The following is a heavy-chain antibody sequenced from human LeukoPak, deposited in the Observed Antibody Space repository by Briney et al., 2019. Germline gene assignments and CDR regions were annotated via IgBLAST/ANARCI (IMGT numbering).Heavy chain of an antibody. J-gene: IGHJ4*02. CDR3: ARAHNWKYGTFDY. CDR1: GFTFSSHG. V-gene: IGHV3-23*01. CDR2: IVGGAGGT. Sequence: GGSLRLSCAASGFTFSSHGMSWVRQAPGKGLEWVSGIVGGAGGTYYADSVKGRFTISRDNAKNSLYLQMNSLRVEDTAVYYCARAHNWKYGTFDYWGQGTLVTVSS. D-gene: IGHD1-7*01.